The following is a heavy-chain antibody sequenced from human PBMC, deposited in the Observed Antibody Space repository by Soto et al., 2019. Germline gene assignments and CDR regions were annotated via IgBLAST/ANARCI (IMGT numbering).Heavy chain of an antibody. CDR3: ARTYCSSTSCYYDAFDI. Sequence: SETLSLTCTVSGGSISSYYWSWIRQPPGKGLEWIGYIYYSGSTNYNPSLKSRVTISVDTSKNQFSLKLSSVTAADTAVYYCARTYCSSTSCYYDAFDIWGQGTMVTGSS. CDR2: IYYSGST. D-gene: IGHD2-2*01. J-gene: IGHJ3*02. CDR1: GGSISSYY. V-gene: IGHV4-59*01.